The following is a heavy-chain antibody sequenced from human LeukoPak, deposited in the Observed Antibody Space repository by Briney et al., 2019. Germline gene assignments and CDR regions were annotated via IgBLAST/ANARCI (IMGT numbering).Heavy chain of an antibody. V-gene: IGHV3-30*03. D-gene: IGHD5-12*01. CDR1: GFTFSSYG. Sequence: GGSLRLSCAASGFTFSSYGMHWVRQAPGKGLEWVAVMSYDGSNKYYADSVKGRFTISRDNSKNLLYLQMNSLRAEDTAMYYCARDRGIVATTTQYYFDYWGQGTLVTVSS. J-gene: IGHJ4*02. CDR2: MSYDGSNK. CDR3: ARDRGIVATTTQYYFDY.